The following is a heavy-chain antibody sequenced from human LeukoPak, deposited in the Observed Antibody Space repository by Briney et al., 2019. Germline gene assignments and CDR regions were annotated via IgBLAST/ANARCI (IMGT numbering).Heavy chain of an antibody. J-gene: IGHJ4*02. V-gene: IGHV4-39*07. D-gene: IGHD6-6*01. CDR2: IYYSGST. Sequence: SETLSLTCTVSGGSISSYYWGWIRQPPGKGLEWIGSIYYSGSTYYNPSLKSRVTISVDTSKNQFSLKLSSVTAADTAVYYCARDDSSIAALDYWGQGTLVTVSS. CDR1: GGSISSYY. CDR3: ARDDSSIAALDY.